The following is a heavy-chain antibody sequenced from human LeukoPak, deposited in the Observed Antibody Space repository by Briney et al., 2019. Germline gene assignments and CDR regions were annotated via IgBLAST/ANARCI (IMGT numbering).Heavy chain of an antibody. CDR2: ISLSGST. D-gene: IGHD2-15*01. J-gene: IGHJ4*02. Sequence: SETLSLTCTVYGESFSGYYWTWIRQPPGKGLEWIGEISLSGSTNYNPSLKSRVTMSVDTSKKQFSLKLNSVTAADTAVYYCARGRYCSGGSCYYYWGQGTLVTVSS. CDR3: ARGRYCSGGSCYYY. CDR1: GESFSGYY. V-gene: IGHV4-34*01.